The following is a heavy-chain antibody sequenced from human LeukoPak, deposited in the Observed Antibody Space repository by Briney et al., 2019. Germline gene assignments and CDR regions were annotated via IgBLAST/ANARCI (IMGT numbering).Heavy chain of an antibody. J-gene: IGHJ6*03. CDR1: GHTFCSYE. V-gene: IGHV3-48*03. D-gene: IGHD1-26*01. CDR2: ISSSGSTI. CDR3: AREVILRGSYYYYYMDV. Sequence: GGSLRLSCAASGHTFCSYEMSWVRQAPGKGLEWVSYISSSGSTIYYADSVKGRFTISRDNAKNSLYLQMNSLRAEDTAVYYCAREVILRGSYYYYYMDVWGKGTTVTVSS.